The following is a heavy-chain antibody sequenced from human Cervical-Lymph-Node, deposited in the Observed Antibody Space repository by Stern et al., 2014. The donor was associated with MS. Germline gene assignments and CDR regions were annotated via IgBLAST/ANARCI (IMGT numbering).Heavy chain of an antibody. CDR3: ARDGQQMAPYAMDV. V-gene: IGHV3-33*01. CDR1: GFTFRNHA. J-gene: IGHJ6*02. D-gene: IGHD6-13*01. CDR2: IWYDGSNK. Sequence: EQLGESGGGVVQPGTSLKLSCEVSGFTFRNHAMHWVRQAPGRGLEWVSQIWYDGSNKCYGDSVKGRFTISRGNSKNTVFLQMNGLRVEDTAVYYCARDGQQMAPYAMDVWGQGTTVTVSS.